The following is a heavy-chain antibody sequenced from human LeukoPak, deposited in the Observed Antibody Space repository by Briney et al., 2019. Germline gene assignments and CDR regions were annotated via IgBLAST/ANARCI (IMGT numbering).Heavy chain of an antibody. V-gene: IGHV1-69*05. CDR1: GGTFSSYA. CDR3: ARDRLWFGELPLNWFDP. CDR2: IIPIFGTA. D-gene: IGHD3-10*01. Sequence: SVKVSCKASGGTFSSYAISWVRQAPGQGLEWMGRIIPIFGTANYAQKFQGRVTITTDESPSTAYMELSSLRSEDTAVYYCARDRLWFGELPLNWFDPWGQGTLVTVSS. J-gene: IGHJ5*02.